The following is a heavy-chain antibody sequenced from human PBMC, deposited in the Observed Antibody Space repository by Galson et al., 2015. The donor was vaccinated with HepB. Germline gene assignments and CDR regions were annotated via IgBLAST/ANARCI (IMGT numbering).Heavy chain of an antibody. J-gene: IGHJ3*01. CDR1: GGIFSSSA. CDR3: ARTTGIGDPDCPHWYFDL. Sequence: SVKVSCKASGGIFSSSAISWVRQAPGQGLEWMGGIIPIFGTANYARKFQGRVTFTADESTSTAYMELSSLRSEDTAVYYCARTTGIGDPDCPHWYFDLWGQGTMVTVSS. V-gene: IGHV1-69*13. D-gene: IGHD1-1*01. CDR2: IIPIFGTA.